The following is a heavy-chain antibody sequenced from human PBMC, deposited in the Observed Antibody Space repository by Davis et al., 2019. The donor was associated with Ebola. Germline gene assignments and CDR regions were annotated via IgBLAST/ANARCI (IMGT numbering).Heavy chain of an antibody. Sequence: PGGSLRLSCSASGFTFSSYTMHWVRQAPGKGLEYVSTISSSGGSTSYADSVKGRFTISRDHSKNTLYLQMSSLRADDTAFYYCVGDYSSLYWGQGTLVTVSS. V-gene: IGHV3-64D*06. J-gene: IGHJ4*02. CDR3: VGDYSSLY. CDR2: ISSSGGST. D-gene: IGHD6-13*01. CDR1: GFTFSSYT.